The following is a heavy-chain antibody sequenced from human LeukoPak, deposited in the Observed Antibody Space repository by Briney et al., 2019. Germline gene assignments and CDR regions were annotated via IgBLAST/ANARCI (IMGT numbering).Heavy chain of an antibody. CDR2: SGGSSGST. V-gene: IGHV3-23*01. Sequence: GGSLRLSCATSGFTFSSYAMSWVRQAPGKGLEWVSGSGGSSGSTFDADSVKGRFTISRDFSKNTLYLQMNSLRAEDTAVYYCARERRYTNSWYSFDCWGQGTLVTVSS. CDR3: ARERRYTNSWYSFDC. D-gene: IGHD6-13*01. J-gene: IGHJ4*02. CDR1: GFTFSSYA.